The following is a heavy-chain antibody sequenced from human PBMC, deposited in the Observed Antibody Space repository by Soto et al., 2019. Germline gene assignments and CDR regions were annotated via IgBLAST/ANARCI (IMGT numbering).Heavy chain of an antibody. J-gene: IGHJ6*02. CDR3: AKIVGTGDIHYFGMDV. V-gene: IGHV3-30*18. Sequence: QVQLVESGGGVVQPRRSLRLSCAASGFTFSNYGMHWVRQAPGKGLEWVAVISYDGSNKYYADSVKGRFTISRDNSKNTLFLQMNSLRPEDTALYYCAKIVGTGDIHYFGMDVWGQGTTVTVSS. CDR1: GFTFSNYG. D-gene: IGHD3-22*01. CDR2: ISYDGSNK.